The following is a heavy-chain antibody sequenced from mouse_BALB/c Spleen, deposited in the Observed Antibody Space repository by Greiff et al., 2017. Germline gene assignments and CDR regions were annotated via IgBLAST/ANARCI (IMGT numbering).Heavy chain of an antibody. J-gene: IGHJ4*01. V-gene: IGHV1-14*01. Sequence: EVQLQQSGPELVKPGSSVKMSCKASGYTFTSYVMHWVKQKPGQGLEWIGYINPYNDGTKYNEKFKGKATLTSDKSSSTAYMELSSLTSEDSAVYYCARKGWLPAMDYWGQGTSVTVSS. CDR1: GYTFTSYV. D-gene: IGHD2-2*01. CDR2: INPYNDGT. CDR3: ARKGWLPAMDY.